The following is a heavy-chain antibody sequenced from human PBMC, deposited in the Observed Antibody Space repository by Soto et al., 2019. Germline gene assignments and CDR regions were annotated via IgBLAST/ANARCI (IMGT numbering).Heavy chain of an antibody. CDR2: IYYSGST. CDR1: GGSISSGGYY. CDR3: AVCMVATYYYYYGMDV. V-gene: IGHV4-31*03. Sequence: QVQLQESGPGLVKPSQTLSLTCTVSGGSISSGGYYWSWIRQHPGKGLEWIGYIYYSGSTYYNPSLKSRVTISVDTSKNQFSLKLSAVTAVDTAVYYCAVCMVATYYYYYGMDVWGHGTTVTVSS. J-gene: IGHJ6*02. D-gene: IGHD5-12*01.